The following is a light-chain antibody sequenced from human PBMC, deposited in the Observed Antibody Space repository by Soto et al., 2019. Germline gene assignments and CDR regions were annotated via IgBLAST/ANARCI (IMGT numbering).Light chain of an antibody. CDR3: CSYAGSPRYV. CDR2: DVS. J-gene: IGLJ1*01. CDR1: SSDLGGYNY. V-gene: IGLV2-11*01. Sequence: QSALTQPRSVSGSPGQSVTISCTGTSSDLGGYNYVSWYQQHPGKAPKVMIYDVSERPSGVPDRFSGSKSGNTASLTISGLQAEDEADYYCCSYAGSPRYVFGTGTKLTVL.